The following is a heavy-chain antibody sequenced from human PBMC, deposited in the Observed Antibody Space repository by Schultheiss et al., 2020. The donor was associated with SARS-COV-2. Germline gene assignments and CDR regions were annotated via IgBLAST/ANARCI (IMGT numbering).Heavy chain of an antibody. D-gene: IGHD2-2*01. CDR2: ISSSSSYI. CDR3: ARGGVVPAYEVGAFDI. CDR1: GFTFSSYS. J-gene: IGHJ3*02. V-gene: IGHV3-21*01. Sequence: GGSLRLSCAASGFTFSSYSMNWVRQAPGKGLEWVSSISSSSSYIYYADSVKGRFTISRDNAKNSLYLQMNSLRAEDTAVYYCARGGVVPAYEVGAFDIWGQGTMVTVSS.